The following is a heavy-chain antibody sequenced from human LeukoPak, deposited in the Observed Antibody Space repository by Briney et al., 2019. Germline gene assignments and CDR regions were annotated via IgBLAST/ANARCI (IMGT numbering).Heavy chain of an antibody. D-gene: IGHD1-1*01. V-gene: IGHV3-23*01. Sequence: GVSLRLSCTASGFTFSSLAMTWVRQAPGKGLEWVSTIRSNGDTTYNADSGKGRFTISRDNSKNTLYLELNSLRVEDTATFYCAKGQELDDGVFDSWGQGTMVTVSS. CDR1: GFTFSSLA. CDR2: IRSNGDTT. CDR3: AKGQELDDGVFDS. J-gene: IGHJ4*02.